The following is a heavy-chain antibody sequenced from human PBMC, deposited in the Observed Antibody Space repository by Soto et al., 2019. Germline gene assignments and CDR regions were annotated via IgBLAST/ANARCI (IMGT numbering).Heavy chain of an antibody. J-gene: IGHJ4*02. CDR3: ARSRSVLRYFDWHLNY. D-gene: IGHD3-9*01. CDR2: INPNSGGT. V-gene: IGHV1-2*04. CDR1: GYTFTGYY. Sequence: ASVKVSCKASGYTFTGYYMHWVRQAPGEGLEWMGWINPNSGGTNYAQKFQGWVTMARDTSISTAYMELSRLRSDDTAVYYCARSRSVLRYFDWHLNYWGQGTLVTVYS.